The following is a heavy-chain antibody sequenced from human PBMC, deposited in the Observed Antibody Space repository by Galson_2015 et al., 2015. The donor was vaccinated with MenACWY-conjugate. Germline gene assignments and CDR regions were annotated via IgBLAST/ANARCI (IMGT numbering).Heavy chain of an antibody. CDR2: ISYDGSNK. V-gene: IGHV3-30*18. J-gene: IGHJ6*02. CDR3: AKGGLWYSSGWYSNYYYYGMDV. CDR1: GFTFSSYG. Sequence: SLRLSCAASGFTFSSYGMHWVRQAPGKGLEWVAVISYDGSNKYYADSVKGRFTISRDNSKNTLYLQMNSLRAEDTAVYYCAKGGLWYSSGWYSNYYYYGMDVWGQGTT. D-gene: IGHD6-19*01.